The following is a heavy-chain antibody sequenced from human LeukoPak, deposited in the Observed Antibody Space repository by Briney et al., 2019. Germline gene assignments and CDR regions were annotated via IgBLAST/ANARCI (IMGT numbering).Heavy chain of an antibody. CDR2: IHASGST. CDR1: GGSIGTYN. Sequence: PSETLSLTCTVSGGSIGTYNWNWIRQPAGEGLQWIGRIHASGSTNYSPSLKSRVTISVDTSKNQFSLKLSSVTAADTAVYYCARGLEQLDGGQDAFDIWGQGTMVTVSS. V-gene: IGHV4-4*07. D-gene: IGHD6-6*01. J-gene: IGHJ3*02. CDR3: ARGLEQLDGGQDAFDI.